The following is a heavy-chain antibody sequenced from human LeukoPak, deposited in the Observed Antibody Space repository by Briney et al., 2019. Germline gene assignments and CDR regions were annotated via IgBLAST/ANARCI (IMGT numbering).Heavy chain of an antibody. J-gene: IGHJ4*02. D-gene: IGHD6-19*01. CDR3: AGRKNIAVAALDY. Sequence: SETLSLTCTVSGGSISSYYWSWIRQPPGKGLEWIGYIYYSGSTNYNPSLKSRVTISVDTSKNQFSLKLSSVTAADTAVYYCAGRKNIAVAALDYWGQGTLVTVSS. V-gene: IGHV4-59*08. CDR2: IYYSGST. CDR1: GGSISSYY.